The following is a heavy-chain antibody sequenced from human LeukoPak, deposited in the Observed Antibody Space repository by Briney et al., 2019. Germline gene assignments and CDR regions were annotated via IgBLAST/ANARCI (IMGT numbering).Heavy chain of an antibody. CDR2: ISSSSSYI. D-gene: IGHD3-22*01. CDR1: GFTFSSYS. V-gene: IGHV3-21*01. J-gene: IGHJ4*02. Sequence: PGGSLRLSCAASGFTFSSYSMTWVRQAPGKGLEWVSSISSSSSYIYYADSVKGRFTISRDNAKNSLYLQMNSLRAEDTAVYYCAHRPYDSSGYYSNWGQGTLVTVSS. CDR3: AHRPYDSSGYYSN.